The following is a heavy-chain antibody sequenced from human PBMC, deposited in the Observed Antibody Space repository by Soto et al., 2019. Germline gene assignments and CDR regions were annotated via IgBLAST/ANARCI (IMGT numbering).Heavy chain of an antibody. D-gene: IGHD4-4*01. V-gene: IGHV4-59*08. CDR2: IYYSGST. CDR3: ARQDRNYLYYFDY. Sequence: SETLSLTCTVSGGSISSYYWSWIRQPPGKGLEWIGYIYYSGSTNYNPSLKSRVTISVDTSKNQFSLKLSSVTAADTAVYYCARQDRNYLYYFDYWGQGTLVTVSS. CDR1: GGSISSYY. J-gene: IGHJ4*02.